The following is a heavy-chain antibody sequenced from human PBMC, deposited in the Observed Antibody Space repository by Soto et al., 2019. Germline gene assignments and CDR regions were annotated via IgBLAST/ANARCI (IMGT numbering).Heavy chain of an antibody. V-gene: IGHV3-23*01. Sequence: PGGSLRLSCAASGFTFSSYAMSWFRQAPGKGLEWVSAISGSGGSTYYADSVKGRFTISRDSSKNTLYLQMNSLRAEDTAVYYCAKDRYYYDSSGYTDIWGQGTMVTVSS. CDR2: ISGSGGST. CDR1: GFTFSSYA. CDR3: AKDRYYYDSSGYTDI. D-gene: IGHD3-22*01. J-gene: IGHJ3*02.